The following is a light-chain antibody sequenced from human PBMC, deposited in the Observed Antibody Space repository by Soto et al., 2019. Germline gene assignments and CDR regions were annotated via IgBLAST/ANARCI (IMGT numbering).Light chain of an antibody. J-gene: IGLJ2*01. CDR3: SSYTSSNVV. CDR1: SNDVGGYNY. CDR2: DVS. V-gene: IGLV2-14*01. Sequence: QSALTQPASVSGSPGQSITISCTGTSNDVGGYNYVSWYQQHPGKAPKLMIYDVSNRPSGVSNRFSGSKSGNTASLTISGLQAEDEADYYCSSYTSSNVVFGGGTKLTVL.